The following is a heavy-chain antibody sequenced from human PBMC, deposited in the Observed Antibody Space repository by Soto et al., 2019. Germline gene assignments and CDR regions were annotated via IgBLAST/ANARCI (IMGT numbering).Heavy chain of an antibody. CDR2: INPNSGGT. J-gene: IGHJ4*02. D-gene: IGHD4-4*01. CDR3: ARGGLESFGVGNYAGYFDY. Sequence: ASVKVSCKASGYTFTGYDMHWVRQAPGQGLEWMGWINPNSGGTNYAQKFQGWVTMTRDASISTAYMELSRLRSDDTAVYYCARGGLESFGVGNYAGYFDYWGQGTLVTVSS. V-gene: IGHV1-2*04. CDR1: GYTFTGYD.